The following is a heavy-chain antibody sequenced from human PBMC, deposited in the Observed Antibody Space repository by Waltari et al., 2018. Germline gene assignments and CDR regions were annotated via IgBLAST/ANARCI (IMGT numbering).Heavy chain of an antibody. V-gene: IGHV4-38-2*01. J-gene: IGHJ4*02. CDR2: IYHSGST. CDR3: ARRVVVVAATPHFDY. Sequence: QVQLQESGPGLVKPSETLSLTCAVSGYSISSGYYWGWIRQPPGKGLEGIGSIYHSGSTYYNPSLKSRVTISVDTSKNQFSLKLSSVTAADTAVYYCARRVVVVAATPHFDYWGQGTLVTVSS. D-gene: IGHD2-15*01. CDR1: GYSISSGYY.